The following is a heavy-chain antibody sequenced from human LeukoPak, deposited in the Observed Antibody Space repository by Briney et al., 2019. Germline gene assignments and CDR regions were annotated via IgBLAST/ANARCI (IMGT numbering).Heavy chain of an antibody. Sequence: PGGSLRLSCAASGFTFSSYEMNWVRQAPGKGLEWVSYISSSGSTIYYADSVKGRFTISRDNAKNSLYLQMNSLRAEDTAVYYCARERHTAITQGGMDVWGKGTTVTVSS. J-gene: IGHJ6*04. CDR2: ISSSGSTI. D-gene: IGHD5-18*01. V-gene: IGHV3-48*03. CDR3: ARERHTAITQGGMDV. CDR1: GFTFSSYE.